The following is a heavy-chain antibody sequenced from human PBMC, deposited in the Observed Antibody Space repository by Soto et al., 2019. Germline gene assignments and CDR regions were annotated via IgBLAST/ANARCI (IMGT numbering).Heavy chain of an antibody. D-gene: IGHD3-10*01. Sequence: QLQLQESGPGLVKPSQTLSLTCTVSGGSINNGHFYWGWIRQPPGKGLEWIGYVYFAGTTYLNPSLKSRINMSFVTSKQHSTLKLRSVTAADTAGYYSVRGYYYGSGSLHWFDPWGQGTVVTVPS. V-gene: IGHV4-30-4*01. CDR2: VYFAGTT. CDR1: GGSINNGHFY. CDR3: VRGYYYGSGSLHWFDP. J-gene: IGHJ5*02.